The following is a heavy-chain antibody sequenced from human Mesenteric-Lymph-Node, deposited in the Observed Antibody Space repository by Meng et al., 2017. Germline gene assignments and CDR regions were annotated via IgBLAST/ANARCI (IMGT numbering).Heavy chain of an antibody. Sequence: SETLSLTCSVSGASISSSNSNWGWIRQPPGKGLEWIGSIHYGGSTYYDPSLKSRVTISVDTSNNQFSLKLRSVTAADTALYFCARGSGFYYDTSGPLDYWGQGIQVTVSS. CDR3: ARGSGFYYDTSGPLDY. J-gene: IGHJ4*02. CDR1: GASISSSNSN. CDR2: IHYGGST. V-gene: IGHV4-39*07. D-gene: IGHD3-22*01.